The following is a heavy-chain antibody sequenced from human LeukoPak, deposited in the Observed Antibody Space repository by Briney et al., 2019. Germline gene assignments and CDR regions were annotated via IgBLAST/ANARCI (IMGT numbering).Heavy chain of an antibody. CDR1: GFSFSDSA. CDR2: ISYDGSNK. CDR3: AKGWNYDFWSGDTDAFDI. Sequence: GGSLRLSCAASGFSFSDSAMHWVRQAPGKGLEWVAVISYDGSNKYYADSVKGRFTISRDNSKNTLYLQMNSLRAEDTAVYYCAKGWNYDFWSGDTDAFDIWGQGTMVTVSS. V-gene: IGHV3-30-3*02. J-gene: IGHJ3*02. D-gene: IGHD3-3*01.